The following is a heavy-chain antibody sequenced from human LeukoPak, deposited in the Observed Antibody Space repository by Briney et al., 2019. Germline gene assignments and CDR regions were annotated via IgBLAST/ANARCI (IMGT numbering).Heavy chain of an antibody. CDR1: GFTFSSYA. CDR2: ISYDGSNK. J-gene: IGHJ6*02. D-gene: IGHD6-19*01. V-gene: IGHV3-30*04. CDR3: ATDQVRAVAGTVYYYYYGMDV. Sequence: PGGSLRLSCAASGFTFSSYAMHWVRQAPGKGLEWVAVISYDGSNKYYADSVKGRFTISRDNSKNTLYLQMNSLRAEDTAVYYCATDQVRAVAGTVYYYYYGMDVWGQGTTVTVSS.